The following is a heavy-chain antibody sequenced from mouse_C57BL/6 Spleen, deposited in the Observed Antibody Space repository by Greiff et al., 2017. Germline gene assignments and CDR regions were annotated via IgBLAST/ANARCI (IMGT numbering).Heavy chain of an antibody. CDR3: ARTYDYDRNFDV. D-gene: IGHD2-4*01. Sequence: VQLQQSGPELVKPGASVKISCKASGYTFTDYYMNWVKQSHGKSLEWIGDINPNNGGTSYNQKFKGKATLTVDKSSSTAYMELRSLTSEDSAVYYCARTYDYDRNFDVWGTGTTVTGSS. CDR1: GYTFTDYY. J-gene: IGHJ1*03. CDR2: INPNNGGT. V-gene: IGHV1-26*01.